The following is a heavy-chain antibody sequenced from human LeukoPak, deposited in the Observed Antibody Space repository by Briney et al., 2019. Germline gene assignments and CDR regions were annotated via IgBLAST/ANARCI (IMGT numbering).Heavy chain of an antibody. V-gene: IGHV1-8*01. CDR2: MNPNSGNT. J-gene: IGHJ4*02. D-gene: IGHD5-18*01. CDR1: GYTFTSYD. Sequence: HWASVKVSCKASGYTFTSYDINWVRQAAGQGLEWMGWMNPNSGNTGYAQKFQGRVTVIRNTSISTAYMELSSLRSEDTAVYYCARGPGGYSYGYRDDYWGQGTLVTVSS. CDR3: ARGPGGYSYGYRDDY.